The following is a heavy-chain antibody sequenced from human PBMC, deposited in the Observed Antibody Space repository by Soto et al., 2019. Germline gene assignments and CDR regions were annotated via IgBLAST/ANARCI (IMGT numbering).Heavy chain of an antibody. J-gene: IGHJ6*02. V-gene: IGHV5-10-1*01. D-gene: IGHD6-6*01. CDR2: IDLSXSYT. CDR1: GYRCTSYG. Sequence: PGESIKIWCKGSGYRCTSYGSSRVRQMPGKGMELMGRIDLSXSYTKYSQSFQCHATISADKSISTAYLKWSSLKASDTAMYYCASSIAARPYYYHGMDVRGQGTTVTVSS. CDR3: ASSIAARPYYYHGMDV.